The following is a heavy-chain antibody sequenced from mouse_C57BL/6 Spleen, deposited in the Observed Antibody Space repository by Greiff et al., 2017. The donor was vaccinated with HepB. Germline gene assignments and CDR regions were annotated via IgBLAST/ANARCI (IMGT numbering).Heavy chain of an antibody. CDR3: TTNLYDYDGGFDY. CDR2: IDPEDGDT. CDR1: GFNIKDYY. V-gene: IGHV14-1*01. J-gene: IGHJ2*01. D-gene: IGHD2-4*01. Sequence: VQLQQSGAELVRPGASVKLSCTASGFNIKDYYMHWVKQRPEQGLEWIGRIDPEDGDTEYAPKFQGKATMTADTSSNTVYLQLSSLTSEDTAVYYCTTNLYDYDGGFDYWGQGTTLTVSS.